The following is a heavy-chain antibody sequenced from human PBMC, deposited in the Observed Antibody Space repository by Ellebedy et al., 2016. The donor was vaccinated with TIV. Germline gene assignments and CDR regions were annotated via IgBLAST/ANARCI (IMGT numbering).Heavy chain of an antibody. CDR3: ARVGYYGSDPNIDY. Sequence: DSVKGRFTISRENAKNSLYLQMNSLRAEDTAVYYCARVGYYGSDPNIDYWGQGILVTVSS. D-gene: IGHD3-10*01. J-gene: IGHJ4*02. V-gene: IGHV3-7*01.